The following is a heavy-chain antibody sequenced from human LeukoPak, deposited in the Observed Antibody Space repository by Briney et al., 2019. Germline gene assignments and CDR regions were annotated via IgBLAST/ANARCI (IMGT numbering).Heavy chain of an antibody. V-gene: IGHV3-21*01. D-gene: IGHD6-6*01. CDR1: GFTFINYN. CDR2: ISSSSSYI. J-gene: IGHJ4*02. Sequence: PGGSLRLSCAASGFTFINYNMNWVRQAPGKGLEWVSFISSSSSYIYYADSVKGRFTISRDNAKNSLYLQMNSLRAEDTAVYYCARGLRAARPDFSYWGQGTLVTVSS. CDR3: ARGLRAARPDFSY.